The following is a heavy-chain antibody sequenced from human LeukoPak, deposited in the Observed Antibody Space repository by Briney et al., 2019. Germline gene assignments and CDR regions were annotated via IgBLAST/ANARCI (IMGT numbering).Heavy chain of an antibody. D-gene: IGHD4-11*01. V-gene: IGHV1-18*01. CDR3: ARAYSNYDNYYYNYTDV. Sequence: GASVKVSCKASGYTFTSYGISWVRQAPGQGLEWMGWISAYNGNTNYAQKLQGRVTMTTDTSTSTAYMELRSLRSDDTAVYYCARAYSNYDNYYYNYTDVWGKGTTVTVSS. CDR2: ISAYNGNT. J-gene: IGHJ6*03. CDR1: GYTFTSYG.